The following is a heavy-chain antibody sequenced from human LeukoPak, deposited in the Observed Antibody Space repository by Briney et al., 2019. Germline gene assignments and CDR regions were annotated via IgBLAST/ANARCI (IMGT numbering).Heavy chain of an antibody. J-gene: IGHJ4*02. CDR1: GGSFSGYY. CDR2: INHSGST. Sequence: SETLSLTCAVYGGSFSGYYWSWIRQPPGKGLEWIGEINHSGSTNYNPSLKSRVTISVDTSKNQFSLKLSSVTAADTAVYYCARGTLVTHPLWFGESQWYFDYWGQGTLVTVSS. D-gene: IGHD3-10*01. CDR3: ARGTLVTHPLWFGESQWYFDY. V-gene: IGHV4-34*01.